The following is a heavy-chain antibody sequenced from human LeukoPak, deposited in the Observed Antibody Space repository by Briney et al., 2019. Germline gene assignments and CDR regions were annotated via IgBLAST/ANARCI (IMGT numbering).Heavy chain of an antibody. V-gene: IGHV3-11*01. CDR3: ASPAITMVRGVGDY. J-gene: IGHJ4*02. CDR1: GFTFSDYY. CDR2: ISSSGSTI. Sequence: GGSLRLSCEASGFTFSDYYMSWIRQAPGKGLEWVSYISSSGSTIYYADSVKGRFTISRDNAKNSLYLQMNSLRAEDTAVYYCASPAITMVRGVGDYWGQGTLVTVSS. D-gene: IGHD3-10*01.